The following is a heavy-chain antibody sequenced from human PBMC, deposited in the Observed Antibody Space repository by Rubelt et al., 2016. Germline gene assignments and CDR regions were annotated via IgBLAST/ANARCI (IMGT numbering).Heavy chain of an antibody. CDR3: ARTGYCSGGTCYSVVDY. D-gene: IGHD2-15*01. V-gene: IGHV4-4*02. CDR2: IYHSGST. CDR1: GGSISSGNW. J-gene: IGHJ4*02. Sequence: QVQLQESGPGLAKTSGTVSLTCAVSGGSISSGNWWSWVRQPPGKGLEWIGEIYHSGSTNYNPSLKSRVTISVDNSKNQFPLKLSSVTAADTAVYYCARTGYCSGGTCYSVVDYWGQGTLVTVSS.